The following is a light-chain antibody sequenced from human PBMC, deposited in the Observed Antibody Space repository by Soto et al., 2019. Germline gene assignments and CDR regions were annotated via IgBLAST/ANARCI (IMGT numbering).Light chain of an antibody. CDR3: QQRSNWPIT. J-gene: IGKJ5*01. CDR2: DAS. V-gene: IGKV3-11*01. CDR1: QSVSSY. Sequence: EIMLKQSPATLSLTPGERATLSCRASQSVSSYLAWYQQKPGQAPRLLIYDASNRATGIPARFSGSGSGTDFTLTISSLEPEDFAVYYCQQRSNWPITFGQGTRWRL.